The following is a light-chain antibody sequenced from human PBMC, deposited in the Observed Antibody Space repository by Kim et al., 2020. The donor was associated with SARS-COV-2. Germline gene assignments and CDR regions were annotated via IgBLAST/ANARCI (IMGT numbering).Light chain of an antibody. J-gene: IGKJ1*01. CDR2: GAA. CDR1: QSVSSSY. Sequence: LSPWERATLSCGASQSVSSSYLCWYRQKPGQAPRLLIYGAARRATGIPDRFSGSGSGTDFTLTISRLETEDFAVYYCQQYGSSPAFGQGTKVGIK. CDR3: QQYGSSPA. V-gene: IGKV3-20*01.